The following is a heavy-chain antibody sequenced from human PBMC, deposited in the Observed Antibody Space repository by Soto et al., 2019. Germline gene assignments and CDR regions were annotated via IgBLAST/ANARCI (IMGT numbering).Heavy chain of an antibody. D-gene: IGHD4-17*01. CDR2: INGDGTTT. Sequence: EVQLVESGGGLVQPGGSLRLSCAASGFTFSSYWMHWVRQAPGKGLVWVSRINGDGTTTGYADFVKGRFFISRDSAKNTLYLQMNSLRAEDTAVYYCVRDLSVTTKFDYWGQGTLVTVSS. V-gene: IGHV3-74*01. J-gene: IGHJ4*02. CDR1: GFTFSSYW. CDR3: VRDLSVTTKFDY.